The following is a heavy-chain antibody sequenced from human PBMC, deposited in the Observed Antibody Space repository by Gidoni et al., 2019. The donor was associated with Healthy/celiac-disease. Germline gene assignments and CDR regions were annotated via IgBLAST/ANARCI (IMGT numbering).Heavy chain of an antibody. CDR3: ARDLTYYDILTGYYPGPDYFDY. V-gene: IGHV3-21*01. J-gene: IGHJ4*02. CDR2: ISSSSSYI. D-gene: IGHD3-9*01. Sequence: EVQLVESGGGLVKPGGSLRLSCAASGFTFSSYSMTWVRQAPGKGLEWVSSISSSSSYIYYADSVKGRFTISRDNAKNSLYLQMNSLRAEDTAVYYCARDLTYYDILTGYYPGPDYFDYWGQGTLVTVSS. CDR1: GFTFSSYS.